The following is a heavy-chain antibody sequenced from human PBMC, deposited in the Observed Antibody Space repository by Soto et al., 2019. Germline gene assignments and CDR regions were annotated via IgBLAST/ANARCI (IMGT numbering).Heavy chain of an antibody. V-gene: IGHV4-31*03. Sequence: KTSETLSLTCTVSGGSIRSGGYYWSWVRQSPRRGLEWIGNTYYSGSTYYNPSLKSRLTISVDTSKNQFSLNLSSVTAADTAVYYCARDRLMATAGTARHYFGLDVWGQGTTVTVSS. CDR2: TYYSGST. CDR3: ARDRLMATAGTARHYFGLDV. CDR1: GGSIRSGGYY. J-gene: IGHJ6*02. D-gene: IGHD5-18*01.